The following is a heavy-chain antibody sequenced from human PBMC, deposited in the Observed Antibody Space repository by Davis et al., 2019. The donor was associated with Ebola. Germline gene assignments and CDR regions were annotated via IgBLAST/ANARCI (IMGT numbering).Heavy chain of an antibody. CDR1: GFTFSNAW. V-gene: IGHV3-15*01. CDR3: TTALVGPTHFDY. Sequence: GESLKISCAASGFTFSNAWMSWVRQAPGKGLEWVGRIKSKTDGGTTDYAAPVKGRFTISRDDSKNTLYLQMNSLKTEDTAVYYCTTALVGPTHFDYWGQGTLVTVSS. D-gene: IGHD1-26*01. CDR2: IKSKTDGGTT. J-gene: IGHJ4*02.